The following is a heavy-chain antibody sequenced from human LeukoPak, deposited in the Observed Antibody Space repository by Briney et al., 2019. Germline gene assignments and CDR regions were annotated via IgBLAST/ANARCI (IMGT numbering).Heavy chain of an antibody. Sequence: SVKVSCKASGYTFTNYGISWVRQAPGQGLEWMGGIIPIFGTANYAQKFQGRVTITADESTSTAYMELSSLRSEDTAVYYCARGVSFSSSWYYFDYWGQGTLVTVSS. CDR1: GYTFTNYG. CDR3: ARGVSFSSSWYYFDY. J-gene: IGHJ4*02. V-gene: IGHV1-69*13. D-gene: IGHD6-13*01. CDR2: IIPIFGTA.